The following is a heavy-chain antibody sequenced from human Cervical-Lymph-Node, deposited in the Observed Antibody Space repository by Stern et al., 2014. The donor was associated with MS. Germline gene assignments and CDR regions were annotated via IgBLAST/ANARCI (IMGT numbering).Heavy chain of an antibody. V-gene: IGHV4-59*01. CDR2: VYYSGKT. Sequence: VQLEESGPGLVKPSETLSLTCAVSGGSLSGYYWNWIRQSPGKGLEWIGSVYYSGKTNYNPSLNGRVTISLDTSKSQFSLRLSSVTAGDTAVYYCARDSTAWSPSFDYWGQETLVTVSS. CDR1: GGSLSGYY. J-gene: IGHJ4*02. D-gene: IGHD1-1*01. CDR3: ARDSTAWSPSFDY.